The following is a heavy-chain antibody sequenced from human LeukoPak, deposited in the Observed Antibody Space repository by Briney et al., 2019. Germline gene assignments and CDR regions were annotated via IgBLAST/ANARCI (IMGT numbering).Heavy chain of an antibody. CDR3: ARGGYYGSGNDFRFDP. Sequence: PSETLSLTCAVFGESLTGYYWNWIRQPPGKGLEWIGEINHSGRTNYNPSLKSRVTISVETSKNQFSLKLKSVTAADTAVYYCARGGYYGSGNDFRFDPWGQGTLVTVSS. J-gene: IGHJ5*02. CDR1: GESLTGYY. D-gene: IGHD3-10*01. CDR2: INHSGRT. V-gene: IGHV4-34*01.